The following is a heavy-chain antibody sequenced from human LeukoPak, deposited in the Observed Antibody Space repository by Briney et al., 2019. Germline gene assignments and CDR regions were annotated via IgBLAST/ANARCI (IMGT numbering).Heavy chain of an antibody. D-gene: IGHD2-15*01. J-gene: IGHJ4*02. Sequence: GASVKVSCKASGYTFSSYAISWVRQAPGQGLEWMGRIIPILGIANYAQKFQGRVTITADKSTSTAYMELSSLRSEDTAVYYCARREGYCSGGTCDYWGQGTLVTVSS. CDR3: ARREGYCSGGTCDY. V-gene: IGHV1-69*04. CDR2: IIPILGIA. CDR1: GYTFSSYA.